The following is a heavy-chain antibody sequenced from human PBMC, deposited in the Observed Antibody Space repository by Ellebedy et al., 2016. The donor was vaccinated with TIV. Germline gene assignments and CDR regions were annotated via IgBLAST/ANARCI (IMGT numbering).Heavy chain of an antibody. CDR1: GGSISGGAYS. D-gene: IGHD2-8*01. V-gene: IGHV4-30-2*01. Sequence: MPSETLSLTCAVSGGSISGGAYSWSWIRQPPGKGLEWIGDIHYSGTTYYNPSLKSRVSISVDRSKNQLSLRLSSVTAADTAVYFCASGARGCNNGVCSKWFDPWGQGTLVTVSS. J-gene: IGHJ5*02. CDR3: ASGARGCNNGVCSKWFDP. CDR2: IHYSGTT.